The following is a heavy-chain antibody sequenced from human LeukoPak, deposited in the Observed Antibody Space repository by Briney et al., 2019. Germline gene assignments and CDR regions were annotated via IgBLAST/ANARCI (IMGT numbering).Heavy chain of an antibody. CDR2: IYYSGST. CDR3: ARAGGYSYGYPYYFDY. V-gene: IGHV4-59*01. D-gene: IGHD5-18*01. CDR1: GGSISSYY. Sequence: NSSETLSLTCTVSGGSISSYYWSWIRQPPGKGLEWIGYIYYSGSTNYNPSLKSRVTISVDTSKNQFSLKLSSVTAADTAVYYCARAGGYSYGYPYYFDYWGQGTLVTVSS. J-gene: IGHJ4*02.